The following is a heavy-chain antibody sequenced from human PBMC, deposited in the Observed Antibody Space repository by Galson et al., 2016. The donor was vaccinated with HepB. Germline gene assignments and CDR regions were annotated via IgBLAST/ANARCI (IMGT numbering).Heavy chain of an antibody. D-gene: IGHD4-17*01. CDR2: IFYSGSA. CDR1: GGSIGTPSYY. V-gene: IGHV4-39*01. Sequence: SETLSLTCSVSGGSIGTPSYYWGWIRQPPGKGLEWIGKIFYSGSADYNPSLMNRLTISVDMSKNQFSLRLTSVTAADTAIYYCARFNYGDYADYFDVWGRGTRVIVSS. CDR3: ARFNYGDYADYFDV. J-gene: IGHJ3*01.